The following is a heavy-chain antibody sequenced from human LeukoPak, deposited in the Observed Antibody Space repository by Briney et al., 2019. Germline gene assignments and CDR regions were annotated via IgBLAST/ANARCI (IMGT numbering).Heavy chain of an antibody. Sequence: GGSLRLSCEASGFTLSTYWMNWVRQVPGKGLDWVANINPDGSGKRYVDSVKGRFTIARDNADNSLSPQMNSLRAEDTAVYYCASWGAGGNSWGQGPLVTVSS. CDR3: ASWGAGGNS. J-gene: IGHJ4*02. V-gene: IGHV3-7*01. CDR1: GFTLSTYW. CDR2: INPDGSGK. D-gene: IGHD3-16*01.